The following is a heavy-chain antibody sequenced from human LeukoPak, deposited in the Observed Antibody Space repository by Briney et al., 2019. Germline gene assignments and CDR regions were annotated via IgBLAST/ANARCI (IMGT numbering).Heavy chain of an antibody. D-gene: IGHD2-15*01. CDR3: ARDVRNCSGGSCYSRERDYYYYYYMDV. CDR2: IYTSGST. J-gene: IGHJ6*03. Sequence: PSETLSLTCTVSGGSISSYYWSWIRQPAGKGLEWIGRIYTSGSTNYNPSPKSRVTISVDTSKNQFSLKLSSVTAADTAVYYCARDVRNCSGGSCYSRERDYYYYYYMDVWGKGTTVTVSS. CDR1: GGSISSYY. V-gene: IGHV4-4*07.